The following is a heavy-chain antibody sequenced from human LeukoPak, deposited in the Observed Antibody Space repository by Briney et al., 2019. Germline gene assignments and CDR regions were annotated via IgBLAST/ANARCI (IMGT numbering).Heavy chain of an antibody. CDR3: ARRRQLGAIDY. CDR2: IYYSGGT. J-gene: IGHJ4*02. V-gene: IGHV4-59*01. D-gene: IGHD4/OR15-4a*01. CDR1: GGSISSYY. Sequence: SETLSLTCTVSGGSISSYYWSWIRQPPGKGLEWIGYIYYSGGTNYNPSLKSRVTISVDTSKNQFSLKLSSVTAADTAVYYCARRRQLGAIDYWGQGTLVTVSS.